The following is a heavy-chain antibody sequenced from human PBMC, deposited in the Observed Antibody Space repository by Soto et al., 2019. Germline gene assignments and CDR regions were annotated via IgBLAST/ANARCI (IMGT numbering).Heavy chain of an antibody. Sequence: SGPTLVNPTQTLTLTCTFSGFSLSTSGVGVGWVRQPPGKALEWLVFIYWDDDKRHSPSLRSRLTITKDTSKNQVVLTMTNVDPVDTATYFCAHRRIGVSQWNYGDFDYWGQGTLVTVSS. CDR3: AHRRIGVSQWNYGDFDY. CDR2: IYWDDDK. D-gene: IGHD6-19*01. CDR1: GFSLSTSGVG. V-gene: IGHV2-5*02. J-gene: IGHJ4*02.